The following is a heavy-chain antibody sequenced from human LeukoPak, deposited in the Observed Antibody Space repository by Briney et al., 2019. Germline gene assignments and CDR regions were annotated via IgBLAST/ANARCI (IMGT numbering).Heavy chain of an antibody. D-gene: IGHD3-3*01. CDR1: GFTFSSYW. V-gene: IGHV3-74*01. Sequence: PGGSLRLSCAASGFTFSSYWMQWLGQAPGRGRVGVSRINSDGSSTSYEDSVKGRFTMSRDNAKNTLYLQMNSLRAEDTAVYYCARDFAYYDFWSGSYYYYYYMDVWGKGTTVTVSS. CDR3: ARDFAYYDFWSGSYYYYYYMDV. CDR2: INSDGSST. J-gene: IGHJ6*03.